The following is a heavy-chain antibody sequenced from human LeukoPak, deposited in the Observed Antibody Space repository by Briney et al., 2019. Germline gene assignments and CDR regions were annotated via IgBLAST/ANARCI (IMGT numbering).Heavy chain of an antibody. CDR2: ICYSGSNT. CDR1: GFTFSSYT. Sequence: GGSLRLSCTASGFTFSSYTMSWVRQAPGKGLEWVAVICYSGSNTYYADSVKGRFTISRDDSKNTLYLQMNSLRPECMAVYYSAKSSGGNVVYWGQGALVTVSS. D-gene: IGHD4-23*01. V-gene: IGHV3-23*01. J-gene: IGHJ4*02. CDR3: AKSSGGNVVY.